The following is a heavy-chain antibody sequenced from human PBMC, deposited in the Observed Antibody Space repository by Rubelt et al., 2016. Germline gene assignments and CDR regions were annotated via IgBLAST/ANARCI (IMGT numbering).Heavy chain of an antibody. Sequence: GKGLEWVSAISGSGGSTYYADSVKGRFPISRDNSKNTLYLQMNSLRAEDTAVYYCATVYHIVVVTAITGSVYFDYWGQGTLVTVYS. J-gene: IGHJ4*02. CDR2: ISGSGGST. D-gene: IGHD2-21*02. V-gene: IGHV3-23*01. CDR3: ATVYHIVVVTAITGSVYFDY.